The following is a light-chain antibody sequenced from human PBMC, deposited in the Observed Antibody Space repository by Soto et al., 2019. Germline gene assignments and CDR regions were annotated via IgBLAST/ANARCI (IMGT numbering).Light chain of an antibody. CDR3: SSYTTSSTVV. CDR1: SSDVGGFTY. V-gene: IGLV2-14*01. J-gene: IGLJ2*01. Sequence: QSALTQPASMSGSPGQSITISCTGTSSDVGGFTYVSWYQQHPGKVPKLVIFEVSNRPSGVSNRFSGSKSGNTASLTISGLQAEDEADYFCSSYTTSSTVVFGGGNKVTVL. CDR2: EVS.